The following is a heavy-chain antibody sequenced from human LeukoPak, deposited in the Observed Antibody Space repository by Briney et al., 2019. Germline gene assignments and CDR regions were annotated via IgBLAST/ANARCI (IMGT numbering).Heavy chain of an antibody. J-gene: IGHJ3*02. D-gene: IGHD2-21*02. Sequence: PGGALRLSCAASGFTFSNYEMNWVRQAPGKGLEWVSYVSSSAGTIYYADSVKGGFTISRDNAKNSLYLQMNSLRAEDTAVYYCARDKNLLAYCGGACYVDAFDIWGQGTMVTVSS. CDR2: VSSSAGTI. CDR3: ARDKNLLAYCGGACYVDAFDI. V-gene: IGHV3-48*03. CDR1: GFTFSNYE.